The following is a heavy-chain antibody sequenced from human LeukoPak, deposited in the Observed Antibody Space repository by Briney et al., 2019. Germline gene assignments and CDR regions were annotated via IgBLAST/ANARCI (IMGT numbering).Heavy chain of an antibody. CDR3: ARNYAFRRYGMDV. V-gene: IGHV1-69*04. CDR1: GGTFTSYA. CDR2: IIPILRIA. D-gene: IGHD3-3*01. J-gene: IGHJ6*02. Sequence: AVKVSCKASGGTFTSYAINRVRQAPGQGREWRGRIIPILRIANSEQPFQGRVTFTADKYTSTASMELSSLRSEDTAVYYCARNYAFRRYGMDVWGQGTPVTVSS.